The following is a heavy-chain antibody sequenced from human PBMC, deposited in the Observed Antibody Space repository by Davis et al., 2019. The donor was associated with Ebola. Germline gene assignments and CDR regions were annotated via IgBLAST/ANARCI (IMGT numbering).Heavy chain of an antibody. J-gene: IGHJ5*02. CDR1: GFIFNNYA. CDR2: ISGTGAST. CDR3: ARDRGFNWFDP. Sequence: PGGSLRLSCAASGFIFNNYAMNWVRQAPGKGLEGVSGISGTGASTYYSDSVKGRFTISRDNAKNSLYLQMNSLRAEDTAVYYCARDRGFNWFDPWGQGTLVTVSS. V-gene: IGHV3-23*01.